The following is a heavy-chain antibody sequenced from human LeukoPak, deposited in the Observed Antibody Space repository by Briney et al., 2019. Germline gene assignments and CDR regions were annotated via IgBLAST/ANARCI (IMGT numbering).Heavy chain of an antibody. CDR2: IIPIFGTA. CDR3: ARDHGYCSSTSCYPYY. V-gene: IGHV1-69*05. D-gene: IGHD2-2*01. CDR1: GGTFSSYA. J-gene: IGHJ4*02. Sequence: SVKVSCKASGGTFSSYAISWVRQAPGQGLEWMGGIIPIFGTANYAQKFQGRVTITTDESTSTAYMELSSLRSEDTAMYYCARDHGYCSSTSCYPYYWGQGTLVTVSS.